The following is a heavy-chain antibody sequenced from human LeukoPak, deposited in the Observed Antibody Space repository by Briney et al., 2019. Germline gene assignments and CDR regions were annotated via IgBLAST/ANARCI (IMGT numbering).Heavy chain of an antibody. CDR3: ARGGVVPAALIVGAFDI. CDR2: IYYSGST. D-gene: IGHD2-2*01. V-gene: IGHV4-30-4*08. J-gene: IGHJ3*02. Sequence: SETLSLTCTVSGGSISSGDYYWSWIRQPPGKGLEWIGYIYYSGSTYYNPSLKSRVTISVDTSKNQFSLKLSSVTAADTAVYYCARGGVVPAALIVGAFDIWGQGTMATVSS. CDR1: GGSISSGDYY.